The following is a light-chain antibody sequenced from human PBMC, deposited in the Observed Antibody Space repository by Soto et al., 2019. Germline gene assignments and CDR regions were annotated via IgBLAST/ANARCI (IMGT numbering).Light chain of an antibody. CDR1: SSDIGGYNY. V-gene: IGLV2-14*01. CDR2: EVR. Sequence: QSALTQRASVSGSPGQSITVPCTGTSSDIGGYNYVSWYQQHPGKAPKLMIYEVRNRPSGVSNRFSGSKSGNTASLTISGLQAEDEADYYCSSFTSGALYVFGTGTKVTVL. CDR3: SSFTSGALYV. J-gene: IGLJ1*01.